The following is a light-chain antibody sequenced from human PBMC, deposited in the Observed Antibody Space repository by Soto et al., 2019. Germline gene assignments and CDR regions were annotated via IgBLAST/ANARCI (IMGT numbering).Light chain of an antibody. CDR2: GSS. CDR1: QNIRSNY. Sequence: EIVLTQSPGTLSLSPGQRATLSCRASQNIRSNYVAWYQQKPGQAPRLLIFGSSSTSTGIPDRFSASGSGTDFTLTISRLEPEEFEVYYCQQYGYEPLTFGGGTKVEI. CDR3: QQYGYEPLT. V-gene: IGKV3-20*01. J-gene: IGKJ4*01.